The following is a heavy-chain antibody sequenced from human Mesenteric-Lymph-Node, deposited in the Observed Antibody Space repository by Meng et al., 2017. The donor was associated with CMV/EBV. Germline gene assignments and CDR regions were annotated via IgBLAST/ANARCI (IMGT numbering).Heavy chain of an antibody. V-gene: IGHV3-48*04. Sequence: GGSLRPSGAASGFTFSSYSMNWVRQAPGKGREWVSYISSSSSTIYYADSVKGRFTISRDNAKNSLYLQMNSLRAEDTAVYYCARGDEYSSLDYWGQGTLVTVSS. J-gene: IGHJ4*02. CDR3: ARGDEYSSLDY. CDR2: ISSSSSTI. CDR1: GFTFSSYS. D-gene: IGHD6-6*01.